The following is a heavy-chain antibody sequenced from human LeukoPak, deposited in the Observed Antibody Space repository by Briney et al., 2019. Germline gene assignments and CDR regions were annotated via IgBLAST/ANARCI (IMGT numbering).Heavy chain of an antibody. Sequence: ASEKVSCKASGYTITGYYMHWVRQAPGQGLEWMGWINPNSGGTNYAQKFQGRATMTRDTSISTAYMELSRLRSDDTAVYYCARDVGLTGDGEHFDYWGQGTLVTVSS. CDR1: GYTITGYY. V-gene: IGHV1-2*02. CDR2: INPNSGGT. CDR3: ARDVGLTGDGEHFDY. J-gene: IGHJ4*02. D-gene: IGHD7-27*01.